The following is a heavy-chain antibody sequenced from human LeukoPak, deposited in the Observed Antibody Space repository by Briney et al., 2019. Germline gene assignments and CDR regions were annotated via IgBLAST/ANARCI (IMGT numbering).Heavy chain of an antibody. V-gene: IGHV1-69*05. Sequence: SVKVSCKASGGTFSSYAISWVRQAPGQGLEWMGGIIPIFGTANYAQKFQGRVTITTDESTSTAYMELSSLRSEDTVVYYCASPSSSVQLWFPFDYWGQGTLVTVSS. D-gene: IGHD5-18*01. CDR3: ASPSSSVQLWFPFDY. CDR2: IIPIFGTA. CDR1: GGTFSSYA. J-gene: IGHJ4*02.